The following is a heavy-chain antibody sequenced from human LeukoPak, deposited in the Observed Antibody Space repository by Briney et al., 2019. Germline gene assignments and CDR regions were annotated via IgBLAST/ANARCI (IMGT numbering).Heavy chain of an antibody. CDR1: GAYFTNYY. CDR3: ARDPGTTVATWFDP. CDR2: SSYNGNT. V-gene: IGHV4-59*12. D-gene: IGHD4-23*01. Sequence: SETLSLTCTVSGAYFTNYYWSFIRQPPGKGLEWIGFSSYNGNTNYNPSLKSRVTISVDTSKNQFSLKLSSVTAADTAVYYCARDPGTTVATWFDPWGQGTLVTVSS. J-gene: IGHJ5*02.